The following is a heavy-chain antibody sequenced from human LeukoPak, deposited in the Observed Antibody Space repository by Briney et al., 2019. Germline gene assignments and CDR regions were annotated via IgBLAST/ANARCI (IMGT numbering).Heavy chain of an antibody. Sequence: GRSLRLSCAASGFTFNNYAIHWVRQAPGKGLEWVAIISYDGSYKYYADSVKGRFTISRDNSKNTLYLQMISLRAEDTAVYYCARGQFRLSDYDSSGFDYWGQGTLVTVSS. CDR2: ISYDGSYK. CDR1: GFTFNNYA. CDR3: ARGQFRLSDYDSSGFDY. J-gene: IGHJ4*02. D-gene: IGHD3-22*01. V-gene: IGHV3-30*04.